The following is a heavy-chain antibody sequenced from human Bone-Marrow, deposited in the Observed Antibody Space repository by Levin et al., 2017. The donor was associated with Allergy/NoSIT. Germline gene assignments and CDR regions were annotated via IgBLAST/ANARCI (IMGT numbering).Heavy chain of an antibody. D-gene: IGHD4-17*01. Sequence: KAGESLKISCKASGYSFNRYGISWVRQAPGQGLEWLGWISAYNGDTQYAQKFRGRVTMTTDISTSTAHMELRSLTSGDTAVYYCARDTHYADLESQIYYFYAMDVWGQGTTVTVAS. J-gene: IGHJ6*02. V-gene: IGHV1-18*01. CDR3: ARDTHYADLESQIYYFYAMDV. CDR1: GYSFNRYG. CDR2: ISAYNGDT.